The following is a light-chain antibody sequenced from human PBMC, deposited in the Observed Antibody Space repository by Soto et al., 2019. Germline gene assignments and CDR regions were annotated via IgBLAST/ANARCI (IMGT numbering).Light chain of an antibody. CDR1: NIGSKL. Sequence: SSELTQPPSVSVAPGKTASITCGGDNIGSKLVHWYRQKPGQAPMLVILYDSDRPSGIAERFSGSNSGNTATLTISRVEGGDEADYYCQVWDSSSDLYVFGTGTKLTVL. V-gene: IGLV3-21*04. CDR3: QVWDSSSDLYV. CDR2: YDS. J-gene: IGLJ1*01.